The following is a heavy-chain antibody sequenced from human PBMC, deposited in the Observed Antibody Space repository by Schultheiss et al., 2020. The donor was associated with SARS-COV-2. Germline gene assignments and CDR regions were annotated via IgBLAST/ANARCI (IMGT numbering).Heavy chain of an antibody. Sequence: SQTLSLTCTVSGGSISSSSYYWGWIRQPPGKGLEWIGSIYYSGSTNYNPSLKSRVTISVDTSKNQFSLKLSSVTAADTAVYYCATNLIAVAGIVFDYWGQGTLVTVSS. CDR2: IYYSGST. CDR1: GGSISSSSYY. J-gene: IGHJ4*02. V-gene: IGHV4-39*01. CDR3: ATNLIAVAGIVFDY. D-gene: IGHD6-19*01.